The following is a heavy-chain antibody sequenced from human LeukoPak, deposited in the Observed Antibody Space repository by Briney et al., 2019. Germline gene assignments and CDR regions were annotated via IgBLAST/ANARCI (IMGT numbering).Heavy chain of an antibody. D-gene: IGHD3-22*01. CDR2: INPHSGGT. V-gene: IGHV1-2*02. J-gene: IGHJ4*02. Sequence: GASVKVSCKASGYTFTGYYIHWVRQAPGQGLEWMGWINPHSGGTNYAQKFQGGVTMTRDTSITTAYMELSSLRSDDTAVYYCARRDDSSGYHKIFDYWGPGTLVTVSS. CDR3: ARRDDSSGYHKIFDY. CDR1: GYTFTGYY.